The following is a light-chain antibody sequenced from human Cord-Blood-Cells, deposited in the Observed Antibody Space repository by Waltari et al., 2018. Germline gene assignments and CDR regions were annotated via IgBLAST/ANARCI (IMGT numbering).Light chain of an antibody. Sequence: QSVLTQPPSASGTPGQRVTISCSGSSSNIGSNYVYWYQQLPGTAPKLLIYMNNQRPSGVPDRFSGSKSGTSASLASSGLRSEDEADYYCAAWDDSLSVVVFGGGTKLTVL. CDR2: MNN. V-gene: IGLV1-47*01. J-gene: IGLJ2*01. CDR1: SSNIGSNY. CDR3: AAWDDSLSVVV.